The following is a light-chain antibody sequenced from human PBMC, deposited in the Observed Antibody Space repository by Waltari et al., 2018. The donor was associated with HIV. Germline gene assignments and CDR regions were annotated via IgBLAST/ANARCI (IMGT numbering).Light chain of an antibody. CDR2: LGS. J-gene: IGKJ3*01. Sequence: DMVMTQSPLSLPVTPGEPAPISCRSSQSLLHSNGYNYLDWYLQKPGQSPQLLIYLGSNRASGVPDRFSGSGSGTDFTLKISRVEAEDVGVYYCMQALQTPFTFGPGTKVDIK. CDR1: QSLLHSNGYNY. V-gene: IGKV2-28*01. CDR3: MQALQTPFT.